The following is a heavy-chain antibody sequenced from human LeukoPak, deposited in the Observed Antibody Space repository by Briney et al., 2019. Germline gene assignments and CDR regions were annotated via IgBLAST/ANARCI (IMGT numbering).Heavy chain of an antibody. CDR1: GYTFTSYG. V-gene: IGHV1-18*01. Sequence: ASVKVSCKASGYTFTSYGISWVRQAPGQGLEWMGWISAYNGNTNYAQKLQGRVTMTTDTSTSTAYMELRSLRSDDTAVYYCARGGPSYSYVQVGYYYGMDVWGQGTTVTVSS. CDR2: ISAYNGNT. J-gene: IGHJ6*02. D-gene: IGHD5-18*01. CDR3: ARGGPSYSYVQVGYYYGMDV.